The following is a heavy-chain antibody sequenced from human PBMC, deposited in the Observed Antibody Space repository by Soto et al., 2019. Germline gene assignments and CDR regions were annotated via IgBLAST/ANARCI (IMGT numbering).Heavy chain of an antibody. D-gene: IGHD3-22*01. V-gene: IGHV4-39*01. CDR1: GGSISSSSYY. J-gene: IGHJ4*02. CDR2: IYYGGST. Sequence: QLQLQESGPGLVTPSETVSLTCTVSGGSISSSSYYWGWIRQPPGKGLEWIGSIYYGGSTYYNASLKSRVTISVDTSKNQFSLKLSSVTAADTAVYYCARRKYYDSSGYLTFDYWGQGALVTVSS. CDR3: ARRKYYDSSGYLTFDY.